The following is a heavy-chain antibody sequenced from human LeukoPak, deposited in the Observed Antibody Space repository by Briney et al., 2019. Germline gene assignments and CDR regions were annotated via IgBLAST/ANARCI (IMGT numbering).Heavy chain of an antibody. CDR1: GFTFSSYE. CDR2: IWYDGSNK. CDR3: ARGPII. V-gene: IGHV3-33*08. J-gene: IGHJ3*02. Sequence: GGSLRLSCAASGFTFSSYEMNWVRQAPGKGLEWVAVIWYDGSNKYYADSVKGRFTISRDNSKNTLYLQMNSLRAEDTAVYYCARGPIIWGQGTMVTVSS.